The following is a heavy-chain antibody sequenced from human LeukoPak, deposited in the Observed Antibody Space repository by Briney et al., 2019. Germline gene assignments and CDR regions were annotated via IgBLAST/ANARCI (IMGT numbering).Heavy chain of an antibody. CDR2: IKSKTDGGTT. V-gene: IGHV3-15*01. CDR3: TATGEYSSSSDFDY. D-gene: IGHD6-6*01. J-gene: IGHJ4*02. CDR1: GFTFSNAW. Sequence: GGTLRLSCAASGFTFSNAWMSWVRQAPGKGLEWVGRIKSKTDGGTTDYAAPVKGRFTISRDDSKNTLYLQMNSLKTEDTAVYYCTATGEYSSSSDFDYWGQGTLVTVSS.